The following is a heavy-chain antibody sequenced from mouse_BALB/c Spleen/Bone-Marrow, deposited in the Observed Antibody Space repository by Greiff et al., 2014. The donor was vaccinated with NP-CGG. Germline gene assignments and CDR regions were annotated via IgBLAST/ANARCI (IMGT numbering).Heavy chain of an antibody. D-gene: IGHD2-10*02. J-gene: IGHJ1*01. CDR1: GYTFTDYN. CDR2: IYPYNGGT. CDR3: ARSYGNWDFDV. V-gene: IGHV1S29*02. Sequence: VQLKESGPELVKPGASVKISCKASGYTFTDYNMHWVKQSHGKSLEWIGYIYPYNGGTGYNQKFKSKATLTVDNSSSTAYIELRSLTSEDSAAYYCARSYGNWDFDVWGAGTSVTVSS.